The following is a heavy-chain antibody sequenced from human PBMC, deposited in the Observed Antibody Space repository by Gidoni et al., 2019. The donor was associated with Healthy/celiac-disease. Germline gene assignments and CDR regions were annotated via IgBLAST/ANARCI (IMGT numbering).Heavy chain of an antibody. V-gene: IGHV3-21*01. CDR2: ISSSSSYI. CDR3: ARAEGYSGYDSIDY. Sequence: EVQLVASGGGLVKPGGSLRLSCAAPGFPFSSYSMNWVRQAPGKGLEWVSSISSSSSYIYYADSVKGRFTISRDNAKNSLYLQMNSLRAEDTAVYYCARAEGYSGYDSIDYWGQGTLVTVSS. J-gene: IGHJ4*02. D-gene: IGHD5-12*01. CDR1: GFPFSSYS.